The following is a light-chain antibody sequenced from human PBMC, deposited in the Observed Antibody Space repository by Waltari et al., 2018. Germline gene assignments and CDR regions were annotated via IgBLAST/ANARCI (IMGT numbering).Light chain of an antibody. CDR2: EAS. V-gene: IGLV2-8*01. Sequence: QSALTQPPSASGSPGQSVTISCTGTSRAIGGYPYVSWYQPPPGEAPKPILFEASKRSSGVPDRFSGSKAGNTASLTVSGLQADDEADYYCSSYAGSHTVLLFGGGTKLTVL. J-gene: IGLJ2*01. CDR3: SSYAGSHTVLL. CDR1: SRAIGGYPY.